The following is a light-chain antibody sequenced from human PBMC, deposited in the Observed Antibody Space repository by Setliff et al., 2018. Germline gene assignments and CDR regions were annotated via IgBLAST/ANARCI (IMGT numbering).Light chain of an antibody. CDR1: SSDVGYYNY. J-gene: IGLJ1*01. CDR2: DVS. V-gene: IGLV2-11*01. CDR3: CSYAGIYTFV. Sequence: QSALTQPASVSGSPGQSITISCTGTSSDVGYYNYVSWYQQRPGKAPKLMIFDVSRWPSGVPDRFSGSKSGNTASLTISGLQAEDEADYYCCSYAGIYTFVFGSGTKVTVL.